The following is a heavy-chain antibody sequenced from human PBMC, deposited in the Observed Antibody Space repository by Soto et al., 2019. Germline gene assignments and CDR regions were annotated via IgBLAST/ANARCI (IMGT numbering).Heavy chain of an antibody. J-gene: IGHJ6*02. Sequence: GESLRISCKGSGYSFTSDWIGWVRQMPGKGLEWMGIIYPGDSDTRYSPSFQGQVTISADKSIRTAYLQWSSLKASDTAMYYCARRLYSGSYYRYYYGLDGWGQGTTVTVSS. CDR3: ARRLYSGSYYRYYYGLDG. CDR2: IYPGDSDT. V-gene: IGHV5-51*01. CDR1: GYSFTSDW. D-gene: IGHD1-26*01.